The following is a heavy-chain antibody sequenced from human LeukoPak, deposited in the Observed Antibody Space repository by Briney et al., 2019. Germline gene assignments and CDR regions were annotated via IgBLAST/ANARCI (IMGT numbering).Heavy chain of an antibody. V-gene: IGHV3-7*03. Sequence: GGSLRLCCAASGFTFSSFWMSWVRQAAGKGLEWVANIKQDGSEKYYADSVKGRFTISRDNAKNSLYLQMNSVRAEDTALYYCAKDMGGGRGELLFGYFDYWGQGTLVTVSP. CDR2: IKQDGSEK. D-gene: IGHD2-21*02. J-gene: IGHJ4*02. CDR3: AKDMGGGRGELLFGYFDY. CDR1: GFTFSSFW.